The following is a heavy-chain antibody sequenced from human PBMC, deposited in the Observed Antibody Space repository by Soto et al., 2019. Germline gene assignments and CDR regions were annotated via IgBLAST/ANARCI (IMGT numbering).Heavy chain of an antibody. CDR2: ISGSGGST. Sequence: QSGGSLRLSCAASEFTFSSYAMSWVRQAPGKGLEWVSAISGSGGSTDYADSVKGRFTISRDNSKNTLYLQMNSLRAEDTAVYYCAKDRGSGSYAANYYYYGMDVWGQGTTVTVSS. V-gene: IGHV3-23*01. D-gene: IGHD3-10*01. CDR3: AKDRGSGSYAANYYYYGMDV. J-gene: IGHJ6*02. CDR1: EFTFSSYA.